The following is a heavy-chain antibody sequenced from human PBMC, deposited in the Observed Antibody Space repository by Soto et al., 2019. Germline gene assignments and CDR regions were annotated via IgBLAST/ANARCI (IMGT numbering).Heavy chain of an antibody. CDR3: AKGSIESSASVDH. CDR2: ISARGGSS. Sequence: EVQLLESGGGWVQPGGSLRLACAASGFSFSSYAMVWVRQAPGKVLEWVSVISARGGSSYFADSVNGRFTISRDNSKNVLSLEINRLRAEDTATYFCAKGSIESSASVDHWGQGTVVLVSS. D-gene: IGHD1-26*01. J-gene: IGHJ5*02. CDR1: GFSFSSYA. V-gene: IGHV3-23*01.